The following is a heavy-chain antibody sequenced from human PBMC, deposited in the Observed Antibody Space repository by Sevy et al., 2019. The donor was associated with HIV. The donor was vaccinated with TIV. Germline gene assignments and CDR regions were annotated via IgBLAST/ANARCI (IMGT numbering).Heavy chain of an antibody. CDR2: IYPGDSDT. CDR3: ARHLSGTNPYFDY. D-gene: IGHD1-1*01. CDR1: GYSFTSYW. J-gene: IGHJ4*02. V-gene: IGHV5-51*01. Sequence: GESLKISCKGSGYSFTSYWIGWVRQMPGKGLEWVGFIYPGDSDTRYSPSFQGQVTIPADKSISTAYLQWSSLKASDTAMYYCARHLSGTNPYFDYWGQGTLVTVSS.